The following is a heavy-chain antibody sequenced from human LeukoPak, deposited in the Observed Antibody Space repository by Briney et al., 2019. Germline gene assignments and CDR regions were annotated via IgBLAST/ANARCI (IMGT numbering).Heavy chain of an antibody. CDR2: ISGSGGST. CDR3: AKGYNSGYDMVDY. J-gene: IGHJ4*02. V-gene: IGHV3-23*01. CDR1: GFTFSSYA. D-gene: IGHD5-12*01. Sequence: GGSRRLSCEAPGFTFSSYAMSWVRKAPGKGLEWVSPISGSGGSTYYADSVKGRFSISRDNYKNTLYLQIISMRAEDTTVYYCAKGYNSGYDMVDYWGQGTLVTVSS.